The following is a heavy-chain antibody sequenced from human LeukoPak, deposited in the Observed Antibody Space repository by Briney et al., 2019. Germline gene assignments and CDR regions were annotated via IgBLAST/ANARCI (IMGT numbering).Heavy chain of an antibody. D-gene: IGHD6-13*01. CDR2: IYHSGST. J-gene: IGHJ5*02. CDR1: GYSISSGYD. CDR3: ASHPIAAAATGWFDP. Sequence: SETLSLTCTVSGYSISSGYDWGWIRQPPGKGLEWVGSIYHSGSTYYNPSLKSRVTISVDTSKNQFSLKLSSVTAADTAVYYCASHPIAAAATGWFDPWGQGTLVTVSS. V-gene: IGHV4-38-2*02.